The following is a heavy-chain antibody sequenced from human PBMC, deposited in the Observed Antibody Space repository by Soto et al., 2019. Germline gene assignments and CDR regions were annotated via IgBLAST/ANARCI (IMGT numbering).Heavy chain of an antibody. CDR2: IIPIFGSA. V-gene: IGHV1-69*01. CDR1: GGTLSSYA. J-gene: IGHJ6*02. D-gene: IGHD2-2*02. Sequence: QVQLVQSGAEVKKPGSSVKGSCKAPGGTLSSYAINWVRQAPGQGLEWMGGIIPIFGSANYAPKFQGRVTISADESTSTAYMEVSSLRSEDTAVYYCAGTREIPYYHGMDVWGQGTTVTVSS. CDR3: AGTREIPYYHGMDV.